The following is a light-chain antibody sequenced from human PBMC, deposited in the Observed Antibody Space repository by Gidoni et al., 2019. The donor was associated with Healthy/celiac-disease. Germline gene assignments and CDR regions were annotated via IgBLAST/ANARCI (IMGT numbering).Light chain of an antibody. CDR3: QSADSSGTYVV. J-gene: IGLJ2*01. CDR2: KDS. CDR1: ALPKHY. Sequence: SDELTQPPSGSVSPGQTARITCSGDALPKHYAYWYQQKPGQAPVLVIYKDSERPSGIPERFSGSSSGTTVTLTISGFQAEDEADYYCQSADSSGTYVVFGGGTKLTVL. V-gene: IGLV3-25*03.